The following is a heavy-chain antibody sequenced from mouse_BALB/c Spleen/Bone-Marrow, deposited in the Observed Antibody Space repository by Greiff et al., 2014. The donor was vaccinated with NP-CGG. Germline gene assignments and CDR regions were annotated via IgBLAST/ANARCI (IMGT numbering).Heavy chain of an antibody. CDR1: GFDFRRYW. V-gene: IGHV4-1*02. CDR2: INPESSTI. D-gene: IGHD1-1*01. Sequence: DVKLQESGGGLVQPGGSLKLSCAASGFDFRRYWMSWVRQAPGKGLEWIGEINPESSTINYTPSLKGKFIISRDNAKNTLYLQMSKVRSEDTALYYCARLGYYGYFVDWGQGTTLTVSS. CDR3: ARLGYYGYFVD. J-gene: IGHJ2*01.